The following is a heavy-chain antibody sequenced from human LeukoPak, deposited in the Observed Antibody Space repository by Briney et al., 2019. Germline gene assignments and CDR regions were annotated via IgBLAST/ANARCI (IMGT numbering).Heavy chain of an antibody. CDR3: ARRPYYMDV. Sequence: ASVKVSCKASGYTFTGYYMHWVRQAPGQGLEWMGRMNPNSGNTGYAQKFQGRVTMTRNTSISTAYMELSSLRSEDTAVYYCARRPYYMDVWGKGTTVTVSS. D-gene: IGHD6-6*01. J-gene: IGHJ6*03. CDR1: GYTFTGYY. CDR2: MNPNSGNT. V-gene: IGHV1-8*02.